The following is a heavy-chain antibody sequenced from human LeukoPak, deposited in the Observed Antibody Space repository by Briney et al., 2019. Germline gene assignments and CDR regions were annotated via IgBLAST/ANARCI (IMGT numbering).Heavy chain of an antibody. CDR1: GYTLTELS. Sequence: ASVKVSCKVSGYTLTELSMHWVRQAPGRGLEWMGGFDPEDGETIYAQKFQGRVTMTEDTSTDTAYMELSSLRSEDTAVYYCATESLPYYDSSGYPNPFDYWGQGTLVTASS. D-gene: IGHD3-22*01. CDR2: FDPEDGET. CDR3: ATESLPYYDSSGYPNPFDY. J-gene: IGHJ4*02. V-gene: IGHV1-24*01.